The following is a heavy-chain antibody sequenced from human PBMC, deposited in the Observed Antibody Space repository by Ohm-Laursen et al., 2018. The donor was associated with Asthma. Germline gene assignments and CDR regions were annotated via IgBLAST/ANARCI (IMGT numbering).Heavy chain of an antibody. Sequence: LSLTCAASGYTFSRYSIHWVRQIPGKGLEWVASISTASSFIYYADPVGGRFTTSRDNARNSVYLQMNSLRAEDTALYYCARIGPEWELPGREYSLHHWGQGTQVTVSS. V-gene: IGHV3-21*01. CDR3: ARIGPEWELPGREYSLHH. D-gene: IGHD1-26*01. CDR2: ISTASSFI. J-gene: IGHJ1*01. CDR1: GYTFSRYS.